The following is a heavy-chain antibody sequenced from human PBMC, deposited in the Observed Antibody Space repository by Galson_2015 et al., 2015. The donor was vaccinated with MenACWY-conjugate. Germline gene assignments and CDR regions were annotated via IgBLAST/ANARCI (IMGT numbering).Heavy chain of an antibody. CDR1: GFTFSSYA. V-gene: IGHV3-64D*06. CDR3: VKDRKGLLWALFDY. D-gene: IGHD2-2*01. Sequence: SLRLSCAASGFTFSSYAMHWVRQAPGKGLEYVSAISSNGGSTYYADSVKGRFTISRDNSKNTLYLQMSSLRAEDTAVYYCVKDRKGLLWALFDYWGQGTLVTVSS. J-gene: IGHJ4*02. CDR2: ISSNGGST.